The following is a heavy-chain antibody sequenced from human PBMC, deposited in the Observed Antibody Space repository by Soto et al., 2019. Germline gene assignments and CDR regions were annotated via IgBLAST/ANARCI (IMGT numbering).Heavy chain of an antibody. CDR3: ARGIRGYYGMDV. V-gene: IGHV3-74*01. Sequence: EVQLVESGGGLVQPGGSLRLSCAASGFTFSSYWMHWVRQAPGKGLVWVSRIKGDETGTDYVDSVKGRFTISRDNGKNTVYLQMNSLRAEDTAVYYCARGIRGYYGMDVWGQGTTVTVSS. CDR2: IKGDETGT. J-gene: IGHJ6*02. CDR1: GFTFSSYW. D-gene: IGHD1-20*01.